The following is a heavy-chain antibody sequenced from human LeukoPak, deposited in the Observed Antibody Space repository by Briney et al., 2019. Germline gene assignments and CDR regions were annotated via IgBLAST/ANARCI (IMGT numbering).Heavy chain of an antibody. CDR3: ATDFYDST. J-gene: IGHJ5*02. CDR2: IRSNSDGGTI. V-gene: IGHV3-15*07. D-gene: IGHD3-22*01. CDR1: GFTYSNAW. Sequence: GGSLRLSCATSGFTYSNAWMNWVRQAPGKGLEWVGRIRSNSDGGTIDYAAPVKGRFTLSRDDSKTTLYLQMNSLQTEDTAVYYCATDFYDSTWGQGTLVTVSS.